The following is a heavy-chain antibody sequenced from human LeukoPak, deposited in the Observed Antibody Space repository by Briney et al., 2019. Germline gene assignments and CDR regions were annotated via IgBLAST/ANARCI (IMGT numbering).Heavy chain of an antibody. D-gene: IGHD6-6*01. J-gene: IGHJ4*02. V-gene: IGHV3-53*01. Sequence: GGSLRLSCAASGFTVSNNYMTWVRQAPGKGLEWVSVIYSDNSTYYADSVKGRFTISRDNSKNTLYLQMNSLSAEDTALYYCTTHRWQLVLGYWGQGTLVTVSS. CDR1: GFTVSNNY. CDR2: IYSDNST. CDR3: TTHRWQLVLGY.